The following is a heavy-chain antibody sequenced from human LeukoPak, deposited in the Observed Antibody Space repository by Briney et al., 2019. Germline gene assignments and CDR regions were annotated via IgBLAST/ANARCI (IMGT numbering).Heavy chain of an antibody. D-gene: IGHD4-17*01. Sequence: SVTVSCKASGGTFSSYAISWVRQAPGQGLEWMGGIIPIFGTANYAQKFQGRVTITADESTSTAYMELSSLRSEDTAVYYCARYYGDYGGGWFDPWGQGTLVTVSS. CDR3: ARYYGDYGGGWFDP. CDR2: IIPIFGTA. J-gene: IGHJ5*02. CDR1: GGTFSSYA. V-gene: IGHV1-69*01.